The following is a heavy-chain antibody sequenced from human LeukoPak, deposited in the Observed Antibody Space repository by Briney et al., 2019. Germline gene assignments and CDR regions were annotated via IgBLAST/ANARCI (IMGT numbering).Heavy chain of an antibody. CDR2: IYYSGST. J-gene: IGHJ4*02. CDR1: GGSISSGDYY. Sequence: SETLSLTCTVSGGSISSGDYYWSWIRQPPGKGLEWIGYIYYSGSTNYNPSLKSRVTISVDTSKNQFSLKLSSVTAADTAVYYCARAASGRRDGPEDLDYWGQGTLVTVSS. CDR3: ARAASGRRDGPEDLDY. D-gene: IGHD5-24*01. V-gene: IGHV4-61*08.